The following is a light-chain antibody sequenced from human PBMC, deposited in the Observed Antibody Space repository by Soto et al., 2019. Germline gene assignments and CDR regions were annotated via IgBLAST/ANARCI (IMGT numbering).Light chain of an antibody. Sequence: ETVMTQTPATLSVSPGERATLSCRASQSVSSDLAWYQQKPGQAPRLLLYGASTRATGIPARFGGSGSGTEFTLTISSLQSEDFAVYYCLQYNNWPFTFGPGTKVDIK. CDR3: LQYNNWPFT. CDR1: QSVSSD. CDR2: GAS. J-gene: IGKJ3*01. V-gene: IGKV3-15*01.